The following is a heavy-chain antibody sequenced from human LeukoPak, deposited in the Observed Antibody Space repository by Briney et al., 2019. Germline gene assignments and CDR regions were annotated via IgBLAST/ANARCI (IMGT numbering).Heavy chain of an antibody. Sequence: ASVKVSCKASGYTLTGYYMHWVRQAPGQGLEWMGRINPNSGGTNYAQKFQGRVTMTRDTSISTAYMELSRLRSDDTAVYYCARDHYGDYDFAHWGQGTLVTVSS. CDR1: GYTLTGYY. J-gene: IGHJ4*02. CDR3: ARDHYGDYDFAH. V-gene: IGHV1-2*06. D-gene: IGHD4-17*01. CDR2: INPNSGGT.